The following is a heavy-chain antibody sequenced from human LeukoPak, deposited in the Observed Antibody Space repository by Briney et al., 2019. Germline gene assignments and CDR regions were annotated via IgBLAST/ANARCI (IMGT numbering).Heavy chain of an antibody. D-gene: IGHD5-24*01. V-gene: IGHV3-23*01. CDR1: GFTFRSYA. Sequence: GGSLRLSCAASGFTFRSYAMSWVRQAPGKGLEWVSSISGSDGSTYYADSVKGRFTISRDNSKNTLYLQMSSLRAEDTAVYYCAKDRDGYNYFYYLDYWGQGTLVTVSS. CDR3: AKDRDGYNYFYYLDY. CDR2: ISGSDGST. J-gene: IGHJ4*02.